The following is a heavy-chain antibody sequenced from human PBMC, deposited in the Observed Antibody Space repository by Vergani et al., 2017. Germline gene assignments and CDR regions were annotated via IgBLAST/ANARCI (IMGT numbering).Heavy chain of an antibody. CDR3: AKDMFSTVTTWYNWFDP. D-gene: IGHD4-17*01. CDR1: GFTFSSYA. CDR2: ISGSGGST. Sequence: EVQLVESGGGLVQPGGSLRLSCAASGFTFSSYAMSWVRQAPGKGLEWVSAISGSGGSTYYADSVKGRFTISRDNSKNTLYLQMNSLRAEDTAVYYCAKDMFSTVTTWYNWFDPWGQGTLVTVSS. V-gene: IGHV3-23*04. J-gene: IGHJ5*02.